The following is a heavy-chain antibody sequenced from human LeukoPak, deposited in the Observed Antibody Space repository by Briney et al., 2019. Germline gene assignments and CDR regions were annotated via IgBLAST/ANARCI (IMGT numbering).Heavy chain of an antibody. Sequence: SGGSLRLSCAASGFTFSSYAMHWVRQAPGKGLEWVAVISYDGSNKYYADSVKGRFTTSRDNSKNTLYLQMNSLRAEDTAVYYCARVYDSSGYFPYYFDYWGQGTLVTVSS. CDR3: ARVYDSSGYFPYYFDY. J-gene: IGHJ4*02. D-gene: IGHD3-22*01. CDR2: ISYDGSNK. CDR1: GFTFSSYA. V-gene: IGHV3-30-3*01.